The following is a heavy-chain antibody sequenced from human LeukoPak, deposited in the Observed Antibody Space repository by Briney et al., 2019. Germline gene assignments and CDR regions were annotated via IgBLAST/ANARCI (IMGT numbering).Heavy chain of an antibody. CDR3: AKLGSYYYDASGCPRN. Sequence: GGSLRLSCAASGFTFSSYAMSWVRQAPGKGLEWVSTIIGSGNSSYYADSVRGRFAISRDNSKNTLFLQMNSPRAEDTAVYYCAKLGSYYYDASGCPRNWGQGTLVTVSS. CDR1: GFTFSSYA. J-gene: IGHJ4*02. CDR2: IIGSGNSS. D-gene: IGHD3-22*01. V-gene: IGHV3-23*01.